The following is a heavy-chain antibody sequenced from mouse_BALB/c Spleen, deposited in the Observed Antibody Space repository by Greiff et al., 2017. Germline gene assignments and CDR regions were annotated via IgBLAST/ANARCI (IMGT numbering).Heavy chain of an antibody. J-gene: IGHJ4*01. CDR1: GYAFTNYL. CDR3: AGGYRYYYAMDY. Sequence: QVQLLQSGAELVRPGTSVKVSCKASGYAFTNYLIEWVKQRPGQGLEWIGVINPGSGGTNYNEKFTGKATLTADKSSSTAYMKLSSLTSDASAVCCCAGGYRYYYAMDYWGQGTSVTVSS. D-gene: IGHD2-14*01. CDR2: INPGSGGT. V-gene: IGHV1-54*01.